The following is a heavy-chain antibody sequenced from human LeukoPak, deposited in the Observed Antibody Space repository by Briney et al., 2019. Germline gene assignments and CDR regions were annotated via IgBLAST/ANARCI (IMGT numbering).Heavy chain of an antibody. J-gene: IGHJ4*02. CDR1: GGSISSGDYY. D-gene: IGHD1-26*01. Sequence: PSETLSLTCTVSGGSISSGDYYWSWIRQPPGKGLEWIGYIYYSGSTYYNPSLKSRVTISVDTSKNQFSLKLSSVTAADTAVYYCARVWELHPRLDYWGQGTLVTVSS. CDR3: ARVWELHPRLDY. CDR2: IYYSGST. V-gene: IGHV4-30-4*08.